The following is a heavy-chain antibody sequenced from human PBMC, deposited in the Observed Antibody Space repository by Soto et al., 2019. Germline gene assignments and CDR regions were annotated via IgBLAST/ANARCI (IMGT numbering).Heavy chain of an antibody. V-gene: IGHV4-59*08. CDR3: ARNGDYERGHDAFDI. D-gene: IGHD4-17*01. Sequence: PSETLSLTCTVSGGSISSYYWSWIRQPPGKGLEWIGYIYYSGSTNYNPSLKSRVTISVDTSKNQFSLKLSSVTAADTAVYYCARNGDYERGHDAFDIWGQGTMVTLSS. CDR2: IYYSGST. J-gene: IGHJ3*02. CDR1: GGSISSYY.